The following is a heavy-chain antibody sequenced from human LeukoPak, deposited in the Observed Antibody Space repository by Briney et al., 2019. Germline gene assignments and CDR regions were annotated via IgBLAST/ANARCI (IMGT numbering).Heavy chain of an antibody. Sequence: PSETLSLTCTVSGGSISSYYWSWIRQPPGKGLEWIGYIYYSGSTNYNPSLKSRVTTSMGTSKNQFSLKLSSVTAADTAVYYCARLVGATKAFDYWGQGTLVTVSS. D-gene: IGHD1-26*01. CDR3: ARLVGATKAFDY. J-gene: IGHJ4*02. V-gene: IGHV4-59*08. CDR2: IYYSGST. CDR1: GGSISSYY.